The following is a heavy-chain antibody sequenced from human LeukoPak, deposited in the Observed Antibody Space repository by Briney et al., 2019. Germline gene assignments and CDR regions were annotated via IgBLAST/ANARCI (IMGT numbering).Heavy chain of an antibody. CDR2: IASSSYT. CDR3: ARKADYFDY. D-gene: IGHD2-15*01. CDR1: GFTFSDYD. V-gene: IGHV3-11*03. Sequence: PGGSPRLSCAASGFTFSDYDMSWIRQAPGKGLGWISYIASSSYTNYADSVKGRFTISRDNAKNSLYLQMNSLRAEDTAVYYCARKADYFDYWGQGTLVTVSS. J-gene: IGHJ4*02.